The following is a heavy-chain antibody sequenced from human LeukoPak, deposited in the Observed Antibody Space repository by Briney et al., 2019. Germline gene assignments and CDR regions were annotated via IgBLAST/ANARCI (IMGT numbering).Heavy chain of an antibody. J-gene: IGHJ4*02. CDR2: INPSGGST. D-gene: IGHD3-9*01. Sequence: ASVKVSCKASGYTFTSYYMHWVRQAPGQGLEWMGIINPSGGSTSHAQKFQGRVTMTRDTSTSTVYMELSSLRSEDTAVYYCARTPVPYYDILTGYPLDYWGQGTLVTVSS. CDR1: GYTFTSYY. V-gene: IGHV1-46*01. CDR3: ARTPVPYYDILTGYPLDY.